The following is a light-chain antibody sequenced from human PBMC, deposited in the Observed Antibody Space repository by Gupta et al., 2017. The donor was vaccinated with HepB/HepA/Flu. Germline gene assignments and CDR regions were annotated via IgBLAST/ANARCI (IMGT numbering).Light chain of an antibody. J-gene: IGLJ1*01. CDR3: SSYTSSSTYV. V-gene: IGLV2-14*01. Sequence: QPALTQPASVSGSPGQSITISCTGTGSDVGGYNYVSWYQQHPGKAPKLMIYDVSNRPSGVSNRFSGSKSGNTASLTISGLQAEDEADYYCSSYTSSSTYVFGTGTKVTVL. CDR1: GSDVGGYNY. CDR2: DVS.